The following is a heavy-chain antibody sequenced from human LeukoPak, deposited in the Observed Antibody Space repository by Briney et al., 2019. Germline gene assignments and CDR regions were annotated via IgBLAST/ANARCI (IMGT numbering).Heavy chain of an antibody. CDR3: ATFPPRGAFDI. D-gene: IGHD2/OR15-2a*01. CDR2: INHSGST. CDR1: GGSFSGYY. J-gene: IGHJ3*02. Sequence: ASETLSLTCAVYGGSFSGYYWSWIRQPPGKGLEWIGEINHSGSTNYNPSLKSRVTISVDTSKNQFSLKLSSVTAADTAVYYCATFPPRGAFDIWGQGTMVTVSP. V-gene: IGHV4-34*01.